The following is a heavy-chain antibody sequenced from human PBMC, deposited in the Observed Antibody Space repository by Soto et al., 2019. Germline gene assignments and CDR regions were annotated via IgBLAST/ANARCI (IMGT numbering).Heavy chain of an antibody. D-gene: IGHD6-25*01. CDR3: ARVPPMGAEARRWYYFDY. Sequence: TSETLSLTCAVYGGSFSGYYWSWIRQPPGKGLEWIGEINHSGSTNYNPSLKSRVTISVDTSKNQFSLKLSSVTAADTAVYYCARVPPMGAEARRWYYFDYWGQGTLVTVSS. J-gene: IGHJ4*02. CDR2: INHSGST. CDR1: GGSFSGYY. V-gene: IGHV4-34*01.